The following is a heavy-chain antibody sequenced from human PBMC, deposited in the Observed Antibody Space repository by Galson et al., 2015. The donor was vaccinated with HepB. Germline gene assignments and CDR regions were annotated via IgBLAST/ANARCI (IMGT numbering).Heavy chain of an antibody. D-gene: IGHD5-24*01. CDR2: ISSSSSYI. CDR3: ATSRDGYNPLDY. J-gene: IGHJ4*02. CDR1: GFTFSSYS. V-gene: IGHV3-21*01. Sequence: SLRLSCAASGFTFSSYSMNWVRQAPGKGLEWVSSISSSSSYIYYADSVKGRFTISRDNAKNSLYLQMNSLRAEDMAVYYCATSRDGYNPLDYWGQGTLVTVSS.